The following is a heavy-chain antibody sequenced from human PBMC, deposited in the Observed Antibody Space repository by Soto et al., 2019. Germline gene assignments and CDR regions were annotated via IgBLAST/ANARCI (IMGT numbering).Heavy chain of an antibody. CDR3: GREVEARPNWFDP. Sequence: SETLSLTCAVSGDSINTSNWWIWVRQSPGKGLEWIGEVYHTGSANYNPSLKSRVTISIDTSKNQFSLKMTSVTAADTAIYYCGREVEARPNWFDPCGQGTLLTVSS. D-gene: IGHD6-6*01. V-gene: IGHV4-4*02. J-gene: IGHJ5*02. CDR1: GDSINTSNW. CDR2: VYHTGSA.